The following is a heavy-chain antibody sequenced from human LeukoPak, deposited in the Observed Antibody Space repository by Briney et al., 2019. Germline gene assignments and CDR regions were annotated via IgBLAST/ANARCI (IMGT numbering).Heavy chain of an antibody. Sequence: RASVKVSCKASGYTFTSYAMNWVRQAPGQGLEWMGWISAYNGNTNYAQKLQGRVTMTTDTSTSTAYMELRSLRSDDTAVYYCARDPAVAGYYYYMDVWGKGTTVTISS. J-gene: IGHJ6*03. V-gene: IGHV1-18*01. CDR2: ISAYNGNT. CDR3: ARDPAVAGYYYYMDV. D-gene: IGHD6-19*01. CDR1: GYTFTSYA.